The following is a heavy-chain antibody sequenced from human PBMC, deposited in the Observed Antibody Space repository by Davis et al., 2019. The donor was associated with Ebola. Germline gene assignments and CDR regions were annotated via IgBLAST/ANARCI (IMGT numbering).Heavy chain of an antibody. CDR3: ARGEDIVVVPAATIFYYYYGMDV. V-gene: IGHV1-3*01. D-gene: IGHD2-2*01. CDR2: INAGNGNT. Sequence: ASVKVSCKASGYTFTGYYMHWVRQAPGQRLEWMGWINAGNGNTKYSQKFQGRVTITRDTSASTAYMELSSLRSEDTAVYYCARGEDIVVVPAATIFYYYYGMDVWGKGTTVTVSS. J-gene: IGHJ6*04. CDR1: GYTFTGYY.